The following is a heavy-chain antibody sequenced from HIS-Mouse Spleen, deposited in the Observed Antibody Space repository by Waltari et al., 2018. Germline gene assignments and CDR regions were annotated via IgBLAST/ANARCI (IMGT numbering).Heavy chain of an antibody. Sequence: QLQLQESGPGLVKPSETLSLTCTASGGSISSSSYYWGGIRHPPGKGLEWIGSIYYSGSNYYNPSLKSRVTISVDTSKNQFSLKLSSVTAADTAVYYCAREIPYSSSWYDWYFDLWGRGTLVTVSS. J-gene: IGHJ2*01. D-gene: IGHD6-13*01. CDR1: GGSISSSSYY. CDR2: IYYSGSN. CDR3: AREIPYSSSWYDWYFDL. V-gene: IGHV4-39*07.